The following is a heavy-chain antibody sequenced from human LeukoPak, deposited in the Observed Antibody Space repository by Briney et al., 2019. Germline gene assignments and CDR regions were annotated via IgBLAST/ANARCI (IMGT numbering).Heavy chain of an antibody. J-gene: IGHJ4*02. CDR3: ARGLEGSGSYYNGYFDY. CDR1: GFTFGDYG. Sequence: PGGSLRLSCAASGFTFGDYGMSWVRQVPGKGLEWVSGINWDGGSTGYADSVKGRFTISRDNAKNSLYLQMNSLRAEDTALYYCARGLEGSGSYYNGYFDYWGQGTLVTVSS. D-gene: IGHD3-10*01. CDR2: INWDGGST. V-gene: IGHV3-20*04.